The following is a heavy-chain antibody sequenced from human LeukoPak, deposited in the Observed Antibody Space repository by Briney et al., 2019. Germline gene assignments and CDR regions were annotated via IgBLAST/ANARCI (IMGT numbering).Heavy chain of an antibody. Sequence: GGSLRLSCEASGFPFTDYAMNWVRQAPGKGLEWVSAISGSGGSTYYADSVKGRFTISRDNSKNTLYLQMNSLRAEDTAVYYCAGITVTTNLPDYWGQGTLVTVSS. J-gene: IGHJ4*02. CDR1: GFPFTDYA. CDR2: ISGSGGST. V-gene: IGHV3-23*01. D-gene: IGHD4-17*01. CDR3: AGITVTTNLPDY.